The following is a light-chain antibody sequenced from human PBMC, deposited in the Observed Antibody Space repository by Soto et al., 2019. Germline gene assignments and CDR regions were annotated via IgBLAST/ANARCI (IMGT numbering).Light chain of an antibody. J-gene: IGKJ1*01. CDR2: GAS. Sequence: EIVLTQSPGTLSLSPGERATLSCRASQSVSSSYLAWYQQKPGQAPRLLIYGASSRATGIPDRFSGSGSETDFTSTISRLEPEDFAVYYCQQYASSPRTFGQGTKVEIK. CDR3: QQYASSPRT. CDR1: QSVSSSY. V-gene: IGKV3-20*01.